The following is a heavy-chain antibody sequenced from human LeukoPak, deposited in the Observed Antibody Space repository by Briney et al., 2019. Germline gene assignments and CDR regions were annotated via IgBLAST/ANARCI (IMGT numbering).Heavy chain of an antibody. Sequence: SETLSLTCIVSGGAIISYYWSWIRQPAGKGPEWIGRIYPTGNTDYNPSLKTRVTMSTDLSKKQFSLRLRSVTAADTAVYYCARLKFYDSTGYSPGYYMDVWGKGTAVTVSS. V-gene: IGHV4-4*07. J-gene: IGHJ6*03. D-gene: IGHD3-22*01. CDR3: ARLKFYDSTGYSPGYYMDV. CDR1: GGAIISYY. CDR2: IYPTGNT.